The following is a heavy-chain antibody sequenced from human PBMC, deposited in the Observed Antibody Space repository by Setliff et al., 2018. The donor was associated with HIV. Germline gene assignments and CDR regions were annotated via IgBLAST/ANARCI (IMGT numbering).Heavy chain of an antibody. D-gene: IGHD3-22*01. V-gene: IGHV4-39*02. J-gene: IGHJ5*02. CDR2: IYYSGTT. Sequence: SETLSLTCTVSGGSTSRDSFYWGWFRQPPGEGLEWKGSIYYSGTTYYAPSLETRLTISVDTSTNQFSLKLTSVTAADTAMYFCAGDSGYPSNWFDPWGQGILVTVSS. CDR1: GGSTSRDSFY. CDR3: AGDSGYPSNWFDP.